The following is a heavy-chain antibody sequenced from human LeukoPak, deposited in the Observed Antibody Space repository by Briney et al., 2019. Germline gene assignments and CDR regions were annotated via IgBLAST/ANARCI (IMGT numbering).Heavy chain of an antibody. V-gene: IGHV3-48*03. D-gene: IGHD3-10*01. CDR3: ARAPIWFGELYGMDV. J-gene: IGHJ6*02. CDR1: GFTFSSYE. CDR2: ISSSGSAI. Sequence: PGGSLRLSCAASGFTFSSYEMNWVRQAPGKGLEWVSYISSSGSAIDYADSVKGRFTISRDNAKNSLYLQMNSLRAEDTAVYYCARAPIWFGELYGMDVWGQGTTVTVSS.